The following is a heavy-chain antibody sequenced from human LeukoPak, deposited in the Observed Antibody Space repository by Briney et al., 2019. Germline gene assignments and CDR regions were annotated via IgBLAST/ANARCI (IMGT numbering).Heavy chain of an antibody. CDR1: GFTFSNFW. D-gene: IGHD2-8*02. CDR3: VGGYDPHY. J-gene: IGHJ4*02. Sequence: GGSLRLSCAASGFTFSNFWMHWLRQAPGKGLVWVSRINSDGSDTSYADSVKGRLTISRDNAKNTLYLQMNSLRAEDTAIYYCVGGYDPHYWGQGTLVTVSS. CDR2: INSDGSDT. V-gene: IGHV3-74*01.